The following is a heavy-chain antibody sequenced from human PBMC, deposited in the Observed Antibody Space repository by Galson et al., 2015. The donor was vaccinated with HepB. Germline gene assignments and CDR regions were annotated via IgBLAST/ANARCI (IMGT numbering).Heavy chain of an antibody. CDR1: GFTFSSYA. V-gene: IGHV3-23*01. CDR2: ISGSGGST. D-gene: IGHD3-22*01. J-gene: IGHJ4*02. CDR3: AKSLVDYYDSSGYYGVRKLVFSRYYFDY. Sequence: SLRLSCAASGFTFSSYAMSWVRQAPGKGLEWVSAISGSGGSTYYADSVKGRFTISRDNSKNTLYLQMNSLRAEDTAVYYYAKSLVDYYDSSGYYGVRKLVFSRYYFDYWGQGTLVTVSS.